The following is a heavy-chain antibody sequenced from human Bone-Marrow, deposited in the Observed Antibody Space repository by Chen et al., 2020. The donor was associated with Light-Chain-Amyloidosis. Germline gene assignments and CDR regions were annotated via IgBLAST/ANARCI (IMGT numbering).Heavy chain of an antibody. Sequence: GSLRLSXXXAGFNFSSFGMSWVRQAPGKGLEWVSTXSRSTVSXYYAGAVKGRFIIXRDXSXXXXXXXXXXXXXXXXAVYFXXXXGGYFDFWGQGSLVTVSS. CDR1: GFNFSSFG. CDR3: XXXGGYFDF. CDR2: XSRSTVSX. V-gene: IGHV3-23*01. J-gene: IGHJ4*02. D-gene: IGHD3-10*01.